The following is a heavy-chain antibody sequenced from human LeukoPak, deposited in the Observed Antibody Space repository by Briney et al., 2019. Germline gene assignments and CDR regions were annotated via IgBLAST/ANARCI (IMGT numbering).Heavy chain of an antibody. D-gene: IGHD3-3*01. V-gene: IGHV3-23*01. CDR1: GFSFSSTA. CDR3: ARDLESFEFGDPLY. Sequence: GGSLRLSCAASGFSFSSTAMNWVRQAPGKGLEWVSASGTDGDTYYADSVKGRFTISRDNSKNTLYLQMNSLRAEDTAVYYCARDLESFEFGDPLYWGQGTLVTVSS. CDR2: SGTDGDT. J-gene: IGHJ4*02.